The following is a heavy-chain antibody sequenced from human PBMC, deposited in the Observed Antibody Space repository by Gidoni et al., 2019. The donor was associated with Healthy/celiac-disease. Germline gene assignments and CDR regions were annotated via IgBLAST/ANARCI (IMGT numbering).Heavy chain of an antibody. CDR2: IYYSGST. CDR3: ARQDVWFGELLQRDQAAP. V-gene: IGHV4-39*01. D-gene: IGHD3-10*01. Sequence: GLEWIGSIYYSGSTYYNPSLKSRVTISVDTSKNHFSLKLSSVTAADTAVYYCARQDVWFGELLQRDQAAPWGQGTLVTVSS. J-gene: IGHJ5*02.